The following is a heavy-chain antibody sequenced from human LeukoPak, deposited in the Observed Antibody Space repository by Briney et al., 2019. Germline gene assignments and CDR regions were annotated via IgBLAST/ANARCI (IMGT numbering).Heavy chain of an antibody. CDR1: GYTFTSYG. CDR2: ISAYNGNT. J-gene: IGHJ4*02. CDR3: QRITIFGVVMDFDY. Sequence: ASVKVSCKASGYTFTSYGISWVRQAAGQGLEWMGWISAYNGNTNYAQKLQGRVTMTTDTSTSTAYMELRSLRSDDTAVYYCQRITIFGVVMDFDYWGQGTLVTVSS. V-gene: IGHV1-18*01. D-gene: IGHD3-3*01.